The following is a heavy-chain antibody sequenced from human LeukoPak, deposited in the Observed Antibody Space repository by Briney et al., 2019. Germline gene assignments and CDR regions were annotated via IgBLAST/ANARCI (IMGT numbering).Heavy chain of an antibody. J-gene: IGHJ4*02. Sequence: GGSLRLSCAASGFTFSSYGMNWVRQAPGKGLEWVSSISSSSSYIYYADSVKGRFTISRDNSKNTLYLQMNSLRAEDTAVYYCANWGRATMVRGLHFDYWGQGTLVTVSS. D-gene: IGHD3-10*01. CDR1: GFTFSSYG. CDR2: ISSSSSYI. CDR3: ANWGRATMVRGLHFDY. V-gene: IGHV3-21*04.